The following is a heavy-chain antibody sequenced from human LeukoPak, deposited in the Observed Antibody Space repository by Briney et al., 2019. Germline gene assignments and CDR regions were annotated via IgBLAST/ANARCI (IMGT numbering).Heavy chain of an antibody. D-gene: IGHD2-2*01. CDR1: GFTFSDYY. CDR2: ISGSGGST. CDR3: ARDDCSASSCQKHQNWFDP. Sequence: GGSLRLSCAASGFTFSDYYMSWVRQAPGKGLEWVSAISGSGGSTYYADSVKGRFTISRDNAKNSLYLQMSSLRAEGTAVYYCARDDCSASSCQKHQNWFDPWGQGTLVTVSS. J-gene: IGHJ5*02. V-gene: IGHV3-11*04.